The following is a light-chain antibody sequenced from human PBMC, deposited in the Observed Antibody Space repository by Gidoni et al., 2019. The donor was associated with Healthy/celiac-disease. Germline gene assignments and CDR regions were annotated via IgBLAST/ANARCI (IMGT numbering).Light chain of an antibody. CDR3: QQYNSSLT. J-gene: IGKJ4*01. CDR1: QSISSW. Sequence: DIQMTQSPSTLSASVGDRVTITCRASQSISSWLAWYQQKPGKAPKLLIYKASSLESGVPSRFSGSESGTEFTLTISSLQPDDFATYYCQQYNSSLTFGGGTKVEIK. CDR2: KAS. V-gene: IGKV1-5*03.